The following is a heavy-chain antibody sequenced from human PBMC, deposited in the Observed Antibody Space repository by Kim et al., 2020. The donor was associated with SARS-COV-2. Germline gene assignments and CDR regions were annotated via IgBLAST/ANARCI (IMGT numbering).Heavy chain of an antibody. J-gene: IGHJ5*02. Sequence: ATTEYAASVQGRFTISRDDSRSIAYLQMNSLKTEDTGVFYCARGGRYGESWGQGTLVTVSS. V-gene: IGHV3-49*02. CDR3: ARGGRYGES. D-gene: IGHD3-16*01. CDR2: ATT.